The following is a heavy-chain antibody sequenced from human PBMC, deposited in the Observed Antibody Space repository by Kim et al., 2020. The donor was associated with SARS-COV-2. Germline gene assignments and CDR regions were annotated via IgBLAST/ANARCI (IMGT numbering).Heavy chain of an antibody. CDR1: GFTFSSYA. J-gene: IGHJ1*01. Sequence: GGSLRLSCAASGFTFSSYAMHWVRQAPGKGLEWVAVISYDGSNKYYADSVKGRFTISRDNSKNTLYLQMNSLRAEDTAVYYCARDNVPVLMVYAPPIDWG. V-gene: IGHV3-30-3*01. CDR2: ISYDGSNK. D-gene: IGHD2-8*01. CDR3: ARDNVPVLMVYAPPID.